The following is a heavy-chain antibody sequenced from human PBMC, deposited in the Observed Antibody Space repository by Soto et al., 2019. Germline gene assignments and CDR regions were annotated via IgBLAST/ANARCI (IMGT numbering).Heavy chain of an antibody. Sequence: PSETLSLTCAVSGASISTNNWWSWVRQPPGKGPEWIGEVYHSGSTNCNPSLKSRVTISIGKSKNQFSLRLTSMTAANTAVYYCAVPGAGDFDYWSQGSLVTVSS. V-gene: IGHV4-4*02. CDR1: GASISTNNW. CDR2: VYHSGST. J-gene: IGHJ4*02. D-gene: IGHD6-13*01. CDR3: AVPGAGDFDY.